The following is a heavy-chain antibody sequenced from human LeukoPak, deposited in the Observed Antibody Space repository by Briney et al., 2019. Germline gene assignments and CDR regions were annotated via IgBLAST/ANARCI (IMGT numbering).Heavy chain of an antibody. CDR1: GGSFRGYY. CDR3: ARGGAVAPLRGDYYYYGMDV. V-gene: IGHV4-34*01. J-gene: IGHJ6*02. Sequence: SEPLSLTCAVYGGSFRGYYWSWLRQPPGKGLEWMGEINHRGSTNYNLSLKCRVTISVDTSKNQFSLKLSSVTAADTAVYYCARGGAVAPLRGDYYYYGMDVWGQGTTVTVSS. D-gene: IGHD6-19*01. CDR2: INHRGST.